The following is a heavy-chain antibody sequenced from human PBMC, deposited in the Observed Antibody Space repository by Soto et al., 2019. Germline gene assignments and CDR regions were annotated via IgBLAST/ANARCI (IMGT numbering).Heavy chain of an antibody. Sequence: PSETLSLTCTVSGGSVSSGSYYWSWIRQPPGKGLEWIGYIYYSGSTNYNPSLKSRVTISVDTSKNQFSLKLSSVTAADTAVYYCARGYVDYGDYYFDYWGQGTLVTVS. CDR3: ARGYVDYGDYYFDY. CDR1: GGSVSSGSYY. D-gene: IGHD4-17*01. V-gene: IGHV4-61*01. CDR2: IYYSGST. J-gene: IGHJ4*02.